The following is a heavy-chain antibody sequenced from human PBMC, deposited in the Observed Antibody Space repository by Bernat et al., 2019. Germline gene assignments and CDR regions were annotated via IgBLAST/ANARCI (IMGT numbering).Heavy chain of an antibody. D-gene: IGHD2-21*01. CDR3: ARVTPPVNSALDY. CDR1: GFTFSDYY. J-gene: IGHJ4*02. V-gene: IGHV3-11*05. CDR2: ISFTSSHT. Sequence: QVQLVESGGGLVKPGGSLRLSCAASGFTFSDYYMSWIRQAPGKGLEWLSYISFTSSHTNYADSVKGRFTISRDNAKNSLYLQMNSLRAEDTAVYYCARVTPPVNSALDYWGKGPLVPVSS.